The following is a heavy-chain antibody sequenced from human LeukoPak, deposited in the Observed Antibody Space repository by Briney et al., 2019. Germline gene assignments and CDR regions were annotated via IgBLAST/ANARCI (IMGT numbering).Heavy chain of an antibody. J-gene: IGHJ4*02. V-gene: IGHV3-53*01. CDR1: GFTVSSYY. D-gene: IGHD6-19*01. CDR2: IYSADNT. Sequence: GGSLRLSCAASGFTVSSYYMSWVRQAPGKGLEWVSFIYSADNTYYSDALKGRFTISRDNSKNTLYLQLNSLRGEDAAVYYCARARSGWLIDYWGQGTLVSVSS. CDR3: ARARSGWLIDY.